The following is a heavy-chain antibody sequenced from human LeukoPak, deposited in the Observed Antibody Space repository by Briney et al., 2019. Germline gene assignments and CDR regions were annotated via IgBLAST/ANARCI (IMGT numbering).Heavy chain of an antibody. CDR2: IVGDGGST. J-gene: IGHJ4*02. V-gene: IGHV3-23*01. D-gene: IGHD6-13*01. CDR1: GFPFSSYA. CDR3: AKTHSSSWHPLDF. Sequence: GGSLRLSCAASGFPFSSYAMSWVRQAPGKGRVWVSAIVGDGGSTYYADSVKGRFTISRDNSNNTLYVQMNKLRAEDTAIYYCAKTHSSSWHPLDFWDQGALVTASS.